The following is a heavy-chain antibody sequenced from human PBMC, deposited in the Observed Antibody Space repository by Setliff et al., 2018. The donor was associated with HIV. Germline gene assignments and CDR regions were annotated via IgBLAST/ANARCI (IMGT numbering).Heavy chain of an antibody. V-gene: IGHV3-20*04. J-gene: IGHJ4*02. Sequence: GGSLRLSCAASGFTFDDYGMSWVRQGPGKGLEWVSGINWNGGNTGYADSVKGRFTISRDNAKNSLYLQMNSLRAEDTAMYYCARDKGPPPVVHLDYWGQGTLVTVSS. CDR2: INWNGGNT. D-gene: IGHD3-10*02. CDR3: ARDKGPPPVVHLDY. CDR1: GFTFDDYG.